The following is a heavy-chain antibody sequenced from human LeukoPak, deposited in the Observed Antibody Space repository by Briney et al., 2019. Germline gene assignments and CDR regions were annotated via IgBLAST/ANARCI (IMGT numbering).Heavy chain of an antibody. CDR2: IYHSGST. V-gene: IGHV4-30-2*01. CDR3: ARGLVGATPTDAFDI. D-gene: IGHD1-26*01. J-gene: IGHJ3*02. Sequence: SGTLSLTCAVSGGSISSGGYSWSWIRQPPGKGLEWIGYIYHSGSTYYNPSLKSRVTISVDRSKNQFSLKLSSVTAADTAVYYCARGLVGATPTDAFDIWGQGTMVTVSS. CDR1: GGSISSGGYS.